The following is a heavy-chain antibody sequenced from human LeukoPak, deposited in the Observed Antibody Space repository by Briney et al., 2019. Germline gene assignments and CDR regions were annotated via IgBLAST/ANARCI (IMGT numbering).Heavy chain of an antibody. J-gene: IGHJ4*02. CDR2: INSDGSST. CDR1: GFTFSSYW. V-gene: IGHV3-74*01. D-gene: IGHD3-3*01. Sequence: GGSLRLSCAASGFTFSSYWMHWVRQAPGKGLVWVSRINSDGSSTSYADSVKGRFTISRVNAKNTLYLQMNSLRAEDTAVYYCARGNDFWSGYYRAPDYWGQGTLVTVSS. CDR3: ARGNDFWSGYYRAPDY.